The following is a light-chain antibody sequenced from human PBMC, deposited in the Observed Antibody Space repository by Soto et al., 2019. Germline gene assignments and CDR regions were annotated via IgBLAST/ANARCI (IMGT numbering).Light chain of an antibody. CDR1: QSIYINS. CDR2: AAT. J-gene: IGKJ3*01. V-gene: IGKV3-20*01. CDR3: QQYGDSPFA. Sequence: EIVLTQSPGTLSLSPGERATLSCRASQSIYINSLAWYQHKRGQAPRLLIYAATVRATAVPDRFNGSGSGTDFALTISSLEPEDSAMYYCQQYGDSPFAFGPGTKLYVK.